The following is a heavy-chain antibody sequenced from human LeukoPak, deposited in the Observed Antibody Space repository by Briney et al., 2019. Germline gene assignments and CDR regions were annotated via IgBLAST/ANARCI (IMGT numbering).Heavy chain of an antibody. CDR3: ARDLAVAGRGGDAFDI. CDR1: GGSISSYY. V-gene: IGHV4-59*01. D-gene: IGHD6-19*01. J-gene: IGHJ3*02. Sequence: SETLSLTCTVSGGSISSYYWSWIRQPPGKGLEWIGYIYYSGSTNYNPSLKSRVTISVDTPKNQFSLKLSSVTAADTAVYYCARDLAVAGRGGDAFDIWGQGTMVTVSS. CDR2: IYYSGST.